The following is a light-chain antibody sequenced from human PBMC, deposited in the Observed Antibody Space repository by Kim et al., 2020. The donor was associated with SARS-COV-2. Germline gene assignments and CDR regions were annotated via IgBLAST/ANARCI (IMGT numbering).Light chain of an antibody. CDR2: LNSDGSH. CDR1: SGHSSNA. CDR3: QTWGTGFWV. V-gene: IGLV4-69*01. Sequence: ASVKLTCTLSSGHSSNAIAWHQQQPEKGPRFLMRLNSDGSHIKGDGIPDRFSGSRSGAERYLTISSLQSDDEADYYCQTWGTGFWVFGGGTKLTVL. J-gene: IGLJ3*02.